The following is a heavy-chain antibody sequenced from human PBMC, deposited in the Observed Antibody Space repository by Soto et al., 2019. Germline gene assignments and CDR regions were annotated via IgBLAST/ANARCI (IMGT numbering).Heavy chain of an antibody. CDR1: GFTFSSYS. CDR3: AKAVLTYYYDSSAYIAPFDY. Sequence: GGSLRLSCAASGFTFSSYSMNWVRQAPGKGLEWVSSISSSSSYIYYADSVKGRFTISRDNAKNSLYLQMNSLRAEDTAVYYCAKAVLTYYYDSSAYIAPFDYWGQGTLVTVSS. CDR2: ISSSSSYI. D-gene: IGHD3-22*01. J-gene: IGHJ4*02. V-gene: IGHV3-21*01.